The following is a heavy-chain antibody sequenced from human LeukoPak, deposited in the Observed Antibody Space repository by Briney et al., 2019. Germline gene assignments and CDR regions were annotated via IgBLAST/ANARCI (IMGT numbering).Heavy chain of an antibody. CDR1: GGSISSSSYY. CDR3: ARAFYGSNVFSP. Sequence: SETLSLTCTVSGGSISSSSYYWGWIRQPPGKGLEWIGSIYYSGSTYYNPSLKSRVTISVDTSKNQFSLKLSSVTAADTAVYYCARAFYGSNVFSPWGQGTLVTVSS. J-gene: IGHJ5*02. D-gene: IGHD4-23*01. CDR2: IYYSGST. V-gene: IGHV4-39*07.